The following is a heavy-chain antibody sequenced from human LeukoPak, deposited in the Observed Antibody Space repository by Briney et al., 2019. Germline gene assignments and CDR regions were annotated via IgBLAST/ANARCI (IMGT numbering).Heavy chain of an antibody. CDR2: IYPGDSDT. CDR3: ARMADYDILTGYYSGFDY. CDR1: GYSSTSYW. J-gene: IGHJ4*02. V-gene: IGHV5-51*01. Sequence: HGESLKISCKGSGYSSTSYWIGWVRQMPGKGLEWMGIIYPGDSDTRYSPSFQGQVTISADKSISTAYLQWSSLKASDTAMYYCARMADYDILTGYYSGFDYWGQGTLVTVSS. D-gene: IGHD3-9*01.